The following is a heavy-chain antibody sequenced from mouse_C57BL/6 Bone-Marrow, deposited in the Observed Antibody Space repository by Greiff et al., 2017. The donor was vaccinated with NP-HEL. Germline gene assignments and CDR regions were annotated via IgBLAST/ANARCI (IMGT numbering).Heavy chain of an antibody. CDR1: GFTFSDFY. D-gene: IGHD1-1*01. V-gene: IGHV7-1*01. CDR3: AREPHYYGSSDWYFDV. J-gene: IGHJ1*03. CDR2: SRNKANDYTT. Sequence: EVKVVESGGGLVQSGRSLRLSCATSGFTFSDFYMEWVRQAPGKGLEWIAASRNKANDYTTEYSASVKGRFIVSRDTSQSILYLQMNALRAEDTAIYYCAREPHYYGSSDWYFDVWGTGTTVTVSS.